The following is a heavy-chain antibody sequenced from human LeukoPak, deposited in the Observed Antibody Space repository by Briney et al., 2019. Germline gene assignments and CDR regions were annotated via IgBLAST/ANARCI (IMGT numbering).Heavy chain of an antibody. CDR2: ISGSGGST. Sequence: PGGSLRLSCVASGFTFSSYGMSWVRQAPGKGLEWVSAISGSGGSTYYADSVKGRFTISRDNSKNTLYLQMNSLRAEDTAVYYCAKLGRGYDFDWFDPWGQGTLVTVSS. CDR3: AKLGRGYDFDWFDP. CDR1: GFTFSSYG. D-gene: IGHD5-12*01. V-gene: IGHV3-23*01. J-gene: IGHJ5*02.